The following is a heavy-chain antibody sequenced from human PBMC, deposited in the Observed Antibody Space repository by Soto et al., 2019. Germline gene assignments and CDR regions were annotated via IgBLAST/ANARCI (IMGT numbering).Heavy chain of an antibody. CDR2: IYHSGST. Sequence: SETLSLTCAVSGYSISSGYYWGWIRQPPGKGLEWIGSIYHSGSTYYNPSLKSRVTISVDTSKNQFSLKLSSVTAADTAVYYCARLSNMARTYYDFWSGLRRNWFDPCGQGTLVSVSS. V-gene: IGHV4-38-2*01. CDR1: GYSISSGYY. J-gene: IGHJ5*02. D-gene: IGHD3-3*01. CDR3: ARLSNMARTYYDFWSGLRRNWFDP.